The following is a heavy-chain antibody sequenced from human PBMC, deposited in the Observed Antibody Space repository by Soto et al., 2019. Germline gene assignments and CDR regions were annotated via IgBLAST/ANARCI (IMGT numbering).Heavy chain of an antibody. Sequence: SVKVSCKASGGTNSSYSTSWARQATGQGLEWMGGIIPIFGTANYAQKFQGRVTITADESTSTAYIELSSLRSEDTAVYYCAREPYGYYYDSSGYYHYYFDYWGQGTRVTVSS. J-gene: IGHJ4*02. CDR1: GGTNSSYS. V-gene: IGHV1-69*13. CDR3: AREPYGYYYDSSGYYHYYFDY. CDR2: IIPIFGTA. D-gene: IGHD3-22*01.